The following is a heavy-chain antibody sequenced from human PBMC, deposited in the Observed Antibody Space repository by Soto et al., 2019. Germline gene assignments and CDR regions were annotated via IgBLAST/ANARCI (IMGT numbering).Heavy chain of an antibody. D-gene: IGHD1-26*01. Sequence: PSETLSLTCAVYGGSFSGYYWSWIRQPPGKGLEWIGEINHSGSTNYNPSLKSRVTISVDTSKNQFSLKLSSVTAADTAVYYCARGGIVGYYYYYGMDVWGQGTTVT. CDR1: GGSFSGYY. V-gene: IGHV4-34*01. J-gene: IGHJ6*02. CDR3: ARGGIVGYYYYYGMDV. CDR2: INHSGST.